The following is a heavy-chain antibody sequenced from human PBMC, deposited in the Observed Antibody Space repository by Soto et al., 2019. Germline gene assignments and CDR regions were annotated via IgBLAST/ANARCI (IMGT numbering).Heavy chain of an antibody. Sequence: VQLVESGGGVVQPGRSLRLSCAASGFTFSSYWMHWVRQAPGKGLVWVSRINSDGSSTSYADSVKGRFTISRDNAKNTLYLQMNSLRAEDTAVYYCASGRPPFRNYYGSGSPFDYWGQGTLVTVSS. CDR3: ASGRPPFRNYYGSGSPFDY. V-gene: IGHV3-74*02. CDR2: INSDGSST. J-gene: IGHJ4*02. CDR1: GFTFSSYW. D-gene: IGHD3-10*01.